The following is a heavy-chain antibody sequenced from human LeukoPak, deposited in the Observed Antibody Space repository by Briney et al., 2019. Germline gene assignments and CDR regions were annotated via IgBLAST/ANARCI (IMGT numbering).Heavy chain of an antibody. CDR2: INPNSGGT. V-gene: IGHV1-2*02. J-gene: IGHJ4*02. Sequence: ASVKVSCKASGYTFTGYYMHWVRQAPGQGLEWMGWINPNSGGTNYAQKFQGRVTMTRDTSISTAYMELSRLRSDDTAVYYCARSLNYYGSGSYSPHYFDYWGQGTLVTVSS. CDR3: ARSLNYYGSGSYSPHYFDY. CDR1: GYTFTGYY. D-gene: IGHD3-10*01.